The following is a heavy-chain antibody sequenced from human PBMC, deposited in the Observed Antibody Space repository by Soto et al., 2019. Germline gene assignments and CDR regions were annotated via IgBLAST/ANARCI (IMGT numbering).Heavy chain of an antibody. CDR1: GFTLTSAD. Sequence: QMQLVQSGPEVKKPGTSVKVSCKASGFTLTSADVQWVRQSRGQRLEWLGWIDGGSGSTNYAQQIQGRLAITRDMSTSTVYMELSSLRSEDTAVYYCAADWSNRPFDFWGQGTLVTVSS. J-gene: IGHJ4*02. CDR2: IDGGSGST. CDR3: AADWSNRPFDF. V-gene: IGHV1-58*01. D-gene: IGHD3-3*01.